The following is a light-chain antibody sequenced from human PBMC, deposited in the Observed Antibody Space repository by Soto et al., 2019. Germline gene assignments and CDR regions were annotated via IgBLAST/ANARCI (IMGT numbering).Light chain of an antibody. CDR3: QQYDSYST. Sequence: DIQITHSPSTLSASVGDSVTITCRASQSISSWLAWYQQKSGKAPNVLIYKASTLATGVPSRFSGSGSGTEFTLTISSLQPDDFATYYCQQYDSYSTFGGGTKVDIK. J-gene: IGKJ4*01. CDR1: QSISSW. CDR2: KAS. V-gene: IGKV1-5*03.